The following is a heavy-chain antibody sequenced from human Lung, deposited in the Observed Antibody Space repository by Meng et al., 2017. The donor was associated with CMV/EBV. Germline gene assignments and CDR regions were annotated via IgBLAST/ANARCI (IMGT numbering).Heavy chain of an antibody. V-gene: IGHV3-30*02. Sequence: SXTGSGFTFNTYGMHWVRQAPGKGLEWVAFIRYDGTNIKYADSVKGRITISRDNSKNTLSLQMDSLRAEDTAVYYCAKDRYGSLYYFDYWGQGALVXVSS. CDR2: IRYDGTNI. J-gene: IGHJ4*02. CDR1: GFTFNTYG. CDR3: AKDRYGSLYYFDY. D-gene: IGHD5-18*01.